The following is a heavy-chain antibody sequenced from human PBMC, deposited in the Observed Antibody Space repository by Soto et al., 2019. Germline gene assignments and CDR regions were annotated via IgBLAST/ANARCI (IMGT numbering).Heavy chain of an antibody. CDR3: AKDPYSGYENFYYMDV. Sequence: PGGSLRLSCAASGFTFSSYAMSWVRQAPGKGLEWVSTISASDGSTYYPDSVKGRFTISRDNSKNTLYLQMNSLRAEDTAVYYCAKDPYSGYENFYYMDVWGKGTTVIVSS. D-gene: IGHD5-12*01. V-gene: IGHV3-23*01. CDR2: ISASDGST. CDR1: GFTFSSYA. J-gene: IGHJ6*03.